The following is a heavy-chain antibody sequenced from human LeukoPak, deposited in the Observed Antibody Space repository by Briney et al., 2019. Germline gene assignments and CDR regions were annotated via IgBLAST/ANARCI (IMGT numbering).Heavy chain of an antibody. CDR2: IIPIFGTA. CDR1: GGTFCSYA. J-gene: IGHJ4*02. Sequence: SVKVSCKASGGTFCSYAISWVRQAPGQGLEWMGGIIPIFGTANYAQKFQGRVTITADESTSTAYMELSSLRSEDTAVYYCAREERNGGYLADNWGQGTLVTVSS. D-gene: IGHD3-10*01. V-gene: IGHV1-69*01. CDR3: AREERNGGYLADN.